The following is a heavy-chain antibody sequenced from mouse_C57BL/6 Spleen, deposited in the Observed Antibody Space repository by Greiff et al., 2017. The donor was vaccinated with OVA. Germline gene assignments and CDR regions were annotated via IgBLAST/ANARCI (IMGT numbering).Heavy chain of an antibody. CDR1: GFTFSDYG. J-gene: IGHJ4*01. CDR2: ISSGSSTI. Sequence: DVQLVESGGGLVKPGGSLKLSCAASGFTFSDYGMHWVRQAPEKGLEWVAYISSGSSTIYSADTVKGRFTISRDNAKNTLFLQMTSLRSEDTAMYYCARGSSYSYYAMDYWGQGTSVTVSS. CDR3: ARGSSYSYYAMDY. V-gene: IGHV5-17*01. D-gene: IGHD1-1*01.